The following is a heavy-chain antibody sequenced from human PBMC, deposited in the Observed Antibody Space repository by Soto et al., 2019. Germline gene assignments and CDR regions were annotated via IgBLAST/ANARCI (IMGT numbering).Heavy chain of an antibody. V-gene: IGHV3-23*01. CDR2: ISGSGSST. CDR3: AKDHIVTTKAY. CDR1: GFTFSSYV. Sequence: EVQLLESGGGLVQPGGSLRLSCAASGFTFSSYVMSWVRQAPGQGLEWVSTISGSGSSTDYADSVKGRFTISRDNSKNTVYLQMNSLRAEDTAIYYCAKDHIVTTKAYWGQGTLVTVSS. D-gene: IGHD5-12*01. J-gene: IGHJ4*02.